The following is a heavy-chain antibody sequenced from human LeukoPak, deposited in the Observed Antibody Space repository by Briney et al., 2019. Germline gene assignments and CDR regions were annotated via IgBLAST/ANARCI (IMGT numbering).Heavy chain of an antibody. J-gene: IGHJ5*02. CDR2: INHSGST. CDR1: GYSISSGYY. Sequence: SETLSLTCAVSGYSISSGYYWGWIRQPPGKGLEWIGSINHSGSTNYNPSLKSRVTISVDTSKNQFSLKLSSVTAADTAVYYCARAVRLGYCSGGSCYSRHWFDPWGQGTLVTVSS. V-gene: IGHV4-38-2*01. D-gene: IGHD2-15*01. CDR3: ARAVRLGYCSGGSCYSRHWFDP.